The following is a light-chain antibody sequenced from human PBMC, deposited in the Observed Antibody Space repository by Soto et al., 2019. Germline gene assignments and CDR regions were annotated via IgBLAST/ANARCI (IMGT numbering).Light chain of an antibody. V-gene: IGLV2-8*01. CDR1: SSDVGAYDH. Sequence: QSALIQPPSASGSPGQSVTISCTGTSSDVGAYDHVSWYQQHPGKAPKLMIYEINKRPSGVPDRFSGSKSGNTASLTVSGLQAEDEADYYCSSFAGSNNFPYVFGTGTKV. CDR3: SSFAGSNNFPYV. J-gene: IGLJ1*01. CDR2: EIN.